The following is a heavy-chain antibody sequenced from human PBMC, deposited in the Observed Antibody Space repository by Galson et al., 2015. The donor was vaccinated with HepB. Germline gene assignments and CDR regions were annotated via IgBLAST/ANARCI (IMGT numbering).Heavy chain of an antibody. J-gene: IGHJ6*02. CDR1: GFTFSSDT. Sequence: SLRLSCAASGFTFSSDTMNWVRQAPGKGLEWVSSISSSSSYIYYADSVKGRFTVSRDNAKTSLFLQMSSLRAEDTAVYYCARVSDYYGSGSYGDYYYYYGLDVWGQGTTVTVSS. D-gene: IGHD3-10*01. CDR2: ISSSSSYI. V-gene: IGHV3-21*01. CDR3: ARVSDYYGSGSYGDYYYYYGLDV.